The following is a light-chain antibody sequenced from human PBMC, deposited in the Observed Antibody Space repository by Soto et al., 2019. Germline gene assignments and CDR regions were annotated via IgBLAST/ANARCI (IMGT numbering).Light chain of an antibody. V-gene: IGLV1-51*01. CDR2: DNN. J-gene: IGLJ2*01. CDR3: ATWDSSLSAGV. Sequence: QAVVTQPPSVSAAPGQKVTISCSGSSPNIGNNYVSWYRQLPGTAPKLLIYDNNERPSGIPDRFSGSKSGTSATLGITGLQTGDEADYYCATWDSSLSAGVFGGGTQLTVL. CDR1: SPNIGNNY.